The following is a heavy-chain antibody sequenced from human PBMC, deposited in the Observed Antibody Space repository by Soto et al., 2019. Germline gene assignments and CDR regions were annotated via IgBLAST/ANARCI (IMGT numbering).Heavy chain of an antibody. D-gene: IGHD2-21*02. Sequence: GGSLRLSCAASGFSFSTYAMHWVRQAPGKGLEWVAVISYDGGRKYYADSVTGRFTISRDNSKNTLYLQMNSLRAEDTAVYYCATVAYCGCDCETTFGFFYSGMDVWGQGTTVTVSS. V-gene: IGHV3-30-3*01. CDR1: GFSFSTYA. J-gene: IGHJ6*02. CDR2: ISYDGGRK. CDR3: ATVAYCGCDCETTFGFFYSGMDV.